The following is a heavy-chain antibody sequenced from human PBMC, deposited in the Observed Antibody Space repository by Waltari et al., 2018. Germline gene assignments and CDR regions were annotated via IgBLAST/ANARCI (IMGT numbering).Heavy chain of an antibody. J-gene: IGHJ4*02. CDR1: GSSSGNYW. Sequence: EVQLVESGGGLAQRGGSLRLSCASAGSSSGNYWMTWVRQASGKGPEWVANIKQDGSEKYYMDSVKGRFTISRDNAKNSLYLQMNNLRVEDTAVYYCTRGGRDSSWYWRDWGQGTLVTVSS. D-gene: IGHD6-13*01. CDR2: IKQDGSEK. CDR3: TRGGRDSSWYWRD. V-gene: IGHV3-7*01.